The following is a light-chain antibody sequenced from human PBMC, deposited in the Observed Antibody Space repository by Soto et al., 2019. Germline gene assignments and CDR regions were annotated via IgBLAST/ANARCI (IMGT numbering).Light chain of an antibody. J-gene: IGKJ5*01. CDR3: QQYNNWPPEERIT. V-gene: IGKV3-15*01. CDR1: QSVSSN. CDR2: GAS. Sequence: EIVMTQSPATLSVSPGERATLSCRASQSVSSNLAWYQQKPGQAPRLLIYGASTRATGIPARFSGSGSGTEFTLTISSLQSEDFAVYYCQQYNNWPPEERITFGHGTRLEIK.